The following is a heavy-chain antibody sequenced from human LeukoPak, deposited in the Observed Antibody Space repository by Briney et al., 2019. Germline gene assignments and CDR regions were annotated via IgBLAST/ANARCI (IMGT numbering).Heavy chain of an antibody. CDR1: GSRFTSYW. V-gene: IGHV5-51*01. CDR3: ARHGRDCSSTSCYASVYYGMDV. CDR2: IYPGDSDT. D-gene: IGHD2-2*01. Sequence: GESLQISCKGSGSRFTSYWIGWVRPVPGKGLEWMGIIYPGDSDTIYSPSFQGQVTISADKAISTPYLQWSSLKASDTAMYYCARHGRDCSSTSCYASVYYGMDVWGQGTTVTVSS. J-gene: IGHJ6*02.